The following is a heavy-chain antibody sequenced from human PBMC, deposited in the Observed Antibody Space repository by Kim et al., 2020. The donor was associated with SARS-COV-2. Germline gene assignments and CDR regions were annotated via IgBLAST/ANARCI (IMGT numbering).Heavy chain of an antibody. Sequence: SETLSLTCAVYGGSFSGYYWSWIRQPPGKGLEWIGEINHSGSTNYNPSLKSRVTISVDTSKNQFSLKLSSVTAADTAVYYCARGRRVYDILTGYYHWGQGTLVNVSS. CDR1: GGSFSGYY. CDR2: INHSGST. J-gene: IGHJ5*02. CDR3: ARGRRVYDILTGYYH. V-gene: IGHV4-34*01. D-gene: IGHD3-9*01.